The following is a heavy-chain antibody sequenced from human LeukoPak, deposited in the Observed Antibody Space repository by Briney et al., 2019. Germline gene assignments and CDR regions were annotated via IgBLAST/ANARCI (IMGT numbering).Heavy chain of an antibody. D-gene: IGHD5-12*01. CDR3: ARDAHVDIVATSNFDY. CDR1: GFTFSSYA. V-gene: IGHV3-30*04. Sequence: HPGRSLRLSCAASGFTFSSYAMHWVRQAPGKGLEWVAVISYDGSNKYYADSVTGRFTISRDNSKNTLYLQMNSLRAEDTAVYYCARDAHVDIVATSNFDYWGQGTLVTVSS. J-gene: IGHJ4*02. CDR2: ISYDGSNK.